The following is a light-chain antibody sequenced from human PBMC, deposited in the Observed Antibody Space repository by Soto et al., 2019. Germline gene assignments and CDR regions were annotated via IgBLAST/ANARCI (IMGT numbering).Light chain of an antibody. CDR1: QSISSY. CDR2: AAS. CDR3: QQISKPPLA. V-gene: IGKV1-39*01. Sequence: DIQMTQSPSSLSASVGDRVTITCRASQSISSYVNWYQQKPGKAPRLLISAASTLQSGVPSRFSGGGSGTDLPLTTRILHPEDFPTYSCQQISKPPLAFGQGTRLEIE. J-gene: IGKJ5*01.